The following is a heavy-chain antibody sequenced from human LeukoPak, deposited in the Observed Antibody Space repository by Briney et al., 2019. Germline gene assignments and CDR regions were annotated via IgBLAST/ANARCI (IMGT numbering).Heavy chain of an antibody. V-gene: IGHV4-59*01. CDR2: VYYSGST. CDR1: GGSISRYS. J-gene: IGHJ5*02. CDR3: ARDGGDYDTGNWFDP. Sequence: SETLSLTCTVSGGSISRYSWSWIRQPPGKGLEWIGYVYYSGSTNYNPSLKSRVTISVDTSKNQFSLKLSSVTAADTAVYYCARDGGDYDTGNWFDPWGQGTLVTVSS. D-gene: IGHD4-17*01.